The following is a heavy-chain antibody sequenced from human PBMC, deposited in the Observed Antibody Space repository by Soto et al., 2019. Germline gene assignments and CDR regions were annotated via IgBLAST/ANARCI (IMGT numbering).Heavy chain of an antibody. CDR1: GFTFSSYA. Sequence: PGGSLRLSCAASGFTFSSYAMSWVRQAPGKGLEWVSAISGSGGSTYYADSVKGRFTISRDNSKNTLYLRMNSLRAEDTAVYYCAKDRPTTGYSRGGAFDIWGQGTMVTVSS. CDR3: AKDRPTTGYSRGGAFDI. D-gene: IGHD6-13*01. V-gene: IGHV3-23*01. J-gene: IGHJ3*02. CDR2: ISGSGGST.